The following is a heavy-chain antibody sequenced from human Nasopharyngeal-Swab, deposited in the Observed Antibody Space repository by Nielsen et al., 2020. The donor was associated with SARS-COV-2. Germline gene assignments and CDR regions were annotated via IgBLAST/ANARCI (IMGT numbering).Heavy chain of an antibody. V-gene: IGHV4-59*08. CDR3: AGTSITIFGNWFDP. Sequence: SETLSPTCTLSGGSISSYYWSWIRQPPGKGLEWIGYIYYSGSTNYNPSLKSRVTISVDTSKNQFSLKLSSVTAADTAVYYCAGTSITIFGNWFDPWGQGTLVTVSS. J-gene: IGHJ5*02. D-gene: IGHD3-3*01. CDR1: GGSISSYY. CDR2: IYYSGST.